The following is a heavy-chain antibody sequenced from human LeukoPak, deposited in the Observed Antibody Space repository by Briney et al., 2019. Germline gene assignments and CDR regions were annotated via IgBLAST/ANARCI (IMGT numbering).Heavy chain of an antibody. CDR3: ARVVVRGVIPRNAFDI. CDR1: GGSISSGDYY. Sequence: PSETLSLTCTVSGGSISSGDYYWSWIRQPPGKGLEWIGYIYYSGSTHYNPSLKSRVTISVDTSKNQFSLKLSSVTAADTAVYYCARVVVRGVIPRNAFDIWGQGTMVTVSS. V-gene: IGHV4-30-4*08. D-gene: IGHD3-10*01. CDR2: IYYSGST. J-gene: IGHJ3*02.